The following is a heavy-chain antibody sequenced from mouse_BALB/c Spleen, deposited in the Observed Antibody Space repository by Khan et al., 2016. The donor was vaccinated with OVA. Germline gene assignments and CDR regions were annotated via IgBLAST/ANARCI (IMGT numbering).Heavy chain of an antibody. D-gene: IGHD4-1*01. CDR1: GYTFTSYT. Sequence: VQLKQSGAELARPGASVKMSCKASGYTFTSYTMHWVKQRPGQGLEWIGYINPSSGYTNYNQKFKDKATLTADKSSSTAYMQLSSLTSEDSAVYYCAREGTGAWFAYWGQGTLVTVSA. CDR2: INPSSGYT. J-gene: IGHJ3*01. CDR3: AREGTGAWFAY. V-gene: IGHV1-4*01.